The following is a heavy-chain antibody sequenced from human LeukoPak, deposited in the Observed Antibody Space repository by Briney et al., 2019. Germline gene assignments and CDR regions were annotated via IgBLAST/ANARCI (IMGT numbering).Heavy chain of an antibody. D-gene: IGHD2-15*01. CDR1: GGSISSYY. V-gene: IGHV4-4*07. CDR3: ARVDCSGGSCYLDY. CDR2: IYTSGST. Sequence: SETLSLTCTVSGGSISSYYWSWIRQPAGKGLEWIGRIYTSGSTNYNPSLKSRVTISVDTSKNQFSLKLSSVTAADTAVYYCARVDCSGGSCYLDYWGQGTLVTVSS. J-gene: IGHJ4*02.